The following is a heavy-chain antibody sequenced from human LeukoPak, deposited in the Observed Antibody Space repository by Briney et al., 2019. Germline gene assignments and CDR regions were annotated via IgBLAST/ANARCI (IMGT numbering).Heavy chain of an antibody. CDR2: IIPIFGTA. D-gene: IGHD3-3*01. CDR3: ARVYDFWSGYYY. CDR1: GGTFSSYA. Sequence: SVKVSCKASGGTFSSYAISWVRQAPGQGLEWMGGIIPIFGTANYAQKFQGRVTITADKSTSTAYMELSSLRSEDTAVYYCARVYDFWSGYYYWGQGTLVTVSS. J-gene: IGHJ4*02. V-gene: IGHV1-69*06.